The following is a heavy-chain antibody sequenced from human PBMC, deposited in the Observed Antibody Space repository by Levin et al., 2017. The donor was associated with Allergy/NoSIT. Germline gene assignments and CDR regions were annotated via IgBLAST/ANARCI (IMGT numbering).Heavy chain of an antibody. D-gene: IGHD5-12*01. CDR1: GGSFSGYY. CDR2: INHSGST. Sequence: SETLSLTCAVYGGSFSGYYWSWIRQPPGKGLEWIGEINHSGSTNYNPSLKSRVTISVDTSKNQFSLKLSSVTAADTAVYYCARTHLYIYSGYGDYFDYWGQGTLVTVSS. V-gene: IGHV4-34*01. J-gene: IGHJ4*02. CDR3: ARTHLYIYSGYGDYFDY.